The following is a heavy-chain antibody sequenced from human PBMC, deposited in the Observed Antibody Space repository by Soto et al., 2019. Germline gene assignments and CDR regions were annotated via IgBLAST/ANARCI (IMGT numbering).Heavy chain of an antibody. CDR1: AFTFRGFD. V-gene: IGHV3-13*01. CDR2: IGTAGDT. D-gene: IGHD2-15*01. Sequence: PGGSLRLSCEVSAFTFRGFDMHWVRQPTGKGLEWVSTIGTAGDTYYAVSVKGRFTISRDNAKNSLSLQMNRLRAGDTAVYFCARGQEVGAHFFDSWGQGTQVTVSS. CDR3: ARGQEVGAHFFDS. J-gene: IGHJ4*02.